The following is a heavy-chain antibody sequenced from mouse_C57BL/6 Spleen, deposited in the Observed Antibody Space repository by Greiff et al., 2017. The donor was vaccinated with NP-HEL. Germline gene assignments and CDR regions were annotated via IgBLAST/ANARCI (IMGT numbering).Heavy chain of an antibody. CDR1: GFTFSSYG. V-gene: IGHV5-6*02. CDR3: ARPLTGLYYFDY. Sequence: DVMLVESGGDLVKPGGSLKLSCAASGFTFSSYGMSWVRQTPDKRLEWVATISSGGSYTYYPDSVKGRFTISRDNAKNTLYLQMSSLKSEDTAMYYCARPLTGLYYFDYWGQGTTLTVSS. J-gene: IGHJ2*01. CDR2: ISSGGSYT. D-gene: IGHD4-1*01.